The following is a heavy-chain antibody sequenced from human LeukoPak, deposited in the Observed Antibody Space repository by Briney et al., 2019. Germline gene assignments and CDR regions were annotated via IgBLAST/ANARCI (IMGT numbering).Heavy chain of an antibody. J-gene: IGHJ4*02. CDR1: GFTFSSYA. V-gene: IGHV3-23*01. Sequence: GGSLRLSCAASGFTFSSYAMSWVRQAPGKGLEWVSAISGSGGSTHYVDPVKGRFTISRDKSKNTLYLQMNSLRAEDTAVYYCAKDLGFLEWLLFVNWGQGTLVTVSS. CDR2: ISGSGGST. D-gene: IGHD3-3*01. CDR3: AKDLGFLEWLLFVN.